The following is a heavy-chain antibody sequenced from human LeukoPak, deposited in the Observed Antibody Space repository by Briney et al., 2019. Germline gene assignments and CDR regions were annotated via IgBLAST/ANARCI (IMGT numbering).Heavy chain of an antibody. CDR1: GSTFSSYV. J-gene: IGHJ4*02. Sequence: GGSLRLSCVASGSTFSSYVMHWVRQAPGKGLEWVALISYDENKKYYTESVKGRFTISRDNSKRTLYLHMNSLSAEDSAVYYCAKDSPPGYSSSWYVWGQGTLVTVSS. D-gene: IGHD6-13*01. CDR2: ISYDENKK. V-gene: IGHV3-30*18. CDR3: AKDSPPGYSSSWYV.